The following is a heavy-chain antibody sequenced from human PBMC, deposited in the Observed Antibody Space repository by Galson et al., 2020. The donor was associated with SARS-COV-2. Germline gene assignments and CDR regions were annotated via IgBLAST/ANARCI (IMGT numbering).Heavy chain of an antibody. CDR1: GFTFSDYY. Sequence: NSGGSLRLSCAASGFTFSDYYMSWIRQAPGKGLEWVSYISSSGSTIYYADSVKGRFTISRDNAKNSLYLQMNSLRAEDTAVYYCARESNWAMGYYYYGMDVWGQGTTVTVSS. CDR2: ISSSGSTI. J-gene: IGHJ6*02. CDR3: ARESNWAMGYYYYGMDV. D-gene: IGHD1-1*01. V-gene: IGHV3-11*04.